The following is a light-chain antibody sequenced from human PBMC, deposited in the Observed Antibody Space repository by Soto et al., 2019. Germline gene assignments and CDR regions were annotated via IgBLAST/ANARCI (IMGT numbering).Light chain of an antibody. CDR1: RSDVGGYKY. V-gene: IGLV2-11*01. CDR2: DVA. CDR3: CSYGGGRTPLG. Sequence: QSALTQPRSVSGSPGQSVTISCTGSRSDVGGYKYVSWYQQFPGKAPKLIIYDVAKRPSGVPGRFSGSKSGNTASLTISWLQDEDEGDYYCCSYGGGRTPLGFGGGTKVTVL. J-gene: IGLJ2*01.